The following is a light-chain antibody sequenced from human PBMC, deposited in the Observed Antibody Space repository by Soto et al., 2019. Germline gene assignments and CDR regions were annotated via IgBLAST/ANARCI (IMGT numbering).Light chain of an antibody. CDR2: DVS. CDR3: CSYAGASTYV. V-gene: IGLV2-11*01. J-gene: IGLJ1*01. Sequence: QSALTQPPSVSGSPGQSVTISCTGTSSDVGDYDYVSWYLQHPGTAPKLLISDVSRRHSGVPDRFSGSKSGSTASLTISGLQVDDEGDYYCCSYAGASTYVFGTGTKVTVL. CDR1: SSDVGDYDY.